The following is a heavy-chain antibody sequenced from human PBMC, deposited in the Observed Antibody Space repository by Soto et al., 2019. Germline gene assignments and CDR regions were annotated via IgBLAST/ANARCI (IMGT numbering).Heavy chain of an antibody. CDR1: GCSISSGDYY. J-gene: IGHJ6*02. D-gene: IGHD2-2*01. CDR2: IYYSGST. CDR3: ARFRGYCISTSCYAVDYYSGMDV. Sequence: PSETLSLTCTVSGCSISSGDYYWSWIRQPPGKGLEWIGYIYYSGSTYYNPSLKSRVTISVDTSKNQFSLKLSSVTAADTAVYYCARFRGYCISTSCYAVDYYSGMDVWGQGTTVTVSS. V-gene: IGHV4-30-4*01.